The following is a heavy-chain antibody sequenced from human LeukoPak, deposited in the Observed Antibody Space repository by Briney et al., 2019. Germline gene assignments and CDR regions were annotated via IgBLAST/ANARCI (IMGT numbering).Heavy chain of an antibody. CDR3: AREMAYYYDSSGRD. J-gene: IGHJ4*02. Sequence: PGGSPRLSCAASGFTFSSYEMNWVRQAPGKGLEWVSYISSSGSTIYYADSVKGRFTISRDNAKNSLYLQMNSLRAEDTAVYYCAREMAYYYDSSGRDWGQGTLVTVSS. CDR2: ISSSGSTI. CDR1: GFTFSSYE. D-gene: IGHD3-22*01. V-gene: IGHV3-48*03.